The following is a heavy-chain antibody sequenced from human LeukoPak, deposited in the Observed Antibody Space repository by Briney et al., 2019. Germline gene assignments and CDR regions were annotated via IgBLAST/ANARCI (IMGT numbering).Heavy chain of an antibody. CDR3: ARTIVWFGELSSFDY. CDR1: GFTFSGYA. D-gene: IGHD3-10*01. Sequence: GGSLRLSCAPSGFTFSGYAMSWVRQAPGKGLEWVSAICGSGGSTYYADSVKGRFTISRDNSKNTLYLKMNSLRAEDTAVYYCARTIVWFGELSSFDYWGQGTLVTVSS. V-gene: IGHV3-23*01. J-gene: IGHJ4*02. CDR2: ICGSGGST.